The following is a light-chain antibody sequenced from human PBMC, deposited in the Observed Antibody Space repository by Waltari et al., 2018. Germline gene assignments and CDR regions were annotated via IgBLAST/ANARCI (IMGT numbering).Light chain of an antibody. CDR3: SSYASRTSFAI. V-gene: IGLV2-23*02. CDR1: NSDLGSYNL. J-gene: IGLJ2*01. Sequence: QSALTQPASVSGSPGQSTPISCTGTNSDLGSYNLVSWYQQHPGRAPKLVIHEVTKRPSGISDRFSGSKSGNMASLTISGLQAEDEADYYCSSYASRTSFAIFGGGTKLTVL. CDR2: EVT.